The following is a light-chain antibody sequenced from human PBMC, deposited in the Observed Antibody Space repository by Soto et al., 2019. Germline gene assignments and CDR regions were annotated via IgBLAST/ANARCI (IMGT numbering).Light chain of an antibody. CDR3: QQVKSYPRT. Sequence: DIQMTQSPSSLSASIGDRITITCRASQGIATYLNWYQQRPGKAPKLLIYEESTLHSGVPSRFSGRKVGTQFILTIDSLQPEDFATYYCQQVKSYPRTFGGGTKVDIK. CDR2: EES. V-gene: IGKV1-9*01. CDR1: QGIATY. J-gene: IGKJ4*01.